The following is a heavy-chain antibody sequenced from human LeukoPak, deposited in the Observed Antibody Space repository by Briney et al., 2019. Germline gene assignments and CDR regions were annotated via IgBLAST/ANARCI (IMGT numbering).Heavy chain of an antibody. CDR3: ASSSAGWFDP. J-gene: IGHJ5*02. D-gene: IGHD6-6*01. Sequence: GGSLRLSCTASGLTFSTYWMHWVRQAPGKGLVWVSRIKSDGSTTTYADPVKGRFTISRDNAKNTLYLQMNSLRAEDTAVYYCASSSAGWFDPWGQGTLVTVSS. CDR1: GLTFSTYW. CDR2: IKSDGSTT. V-gene: IGHV3-74*01.